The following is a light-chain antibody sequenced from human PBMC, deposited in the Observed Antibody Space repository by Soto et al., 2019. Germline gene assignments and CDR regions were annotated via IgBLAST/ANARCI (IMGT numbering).Light chain of an antibody. CDR3: QQSYSTPVT. J-gene: IGKJ2*01. V-gene: IGKV1-39*01. CDR1: QSISSY. CDR2: AAS. Sequence: DIQMTQSPSSLSASVGDRVTITCRASQSISSYLNWYQQKPGKAPKLLIYAASSLPSGVPSRFSGSGYGTDVTLTISSLQPEDFATYYCQQSYSTPVTFGQGTKLEIK.